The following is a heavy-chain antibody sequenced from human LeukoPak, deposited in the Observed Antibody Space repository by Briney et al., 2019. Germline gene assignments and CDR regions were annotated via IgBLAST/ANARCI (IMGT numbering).Heavy chain of an antibody. CDR2: MNVDGSQK. J-gene: IGHJ4*02. CDR1: GFSFSTSW. Sequence: PGGSLRLSCAASGFSFSTSWMTWVRQAPGKGLEWVANMNVDGSQKYPGDSVGGRFTISRDNVKNTLYLQMNSLRVEDTAVCYCARDPGWGALDYWGQGALVIVSS. D-gene: IGHD3-16*01. CDR3: ARDPGWGALDY. V-gene: IGHV3-7*03.